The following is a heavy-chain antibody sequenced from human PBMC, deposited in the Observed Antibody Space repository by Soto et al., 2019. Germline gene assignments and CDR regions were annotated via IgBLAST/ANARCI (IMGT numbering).Heavy chain of an antibody. D-gene: IGHD6-13*01. J-gene: IGHJ4*02. CDR3: AKDTIAAAGIFDY. Sequence: EVQLVESGGGLVQPGRSLRLSCAASGFTFDDYAMHWVRQAPGKGPEWVSGISWNSGSIGYADSVKGRFTISRDNAKNSLYLQMNSLRAEDTALYYCAKDTIAAAGIFDYWGQGTLVTVSS. CDR2: ISWNSGSI. V-gene: IGHV3-9*01. CDR1: GFTFDDYA.